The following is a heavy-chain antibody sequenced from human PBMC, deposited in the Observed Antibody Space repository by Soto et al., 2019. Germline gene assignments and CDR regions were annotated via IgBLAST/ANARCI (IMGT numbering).Heavy chain of an antibody. CDR1: GLIVTNHY. Sequence: VGSLRLSCAASGLIVTNHYMSWVRQAPGKGLEWVSVIYSGGSRYYADSVKGRFNISRDDTKNTLSLQMNSLRIEDTAVYYCVRGPTDYTLWVLQWRYGESCGQGT. CDR2: IYSGGSR. V-gene: IGHV3-53*01. CDR3: VRGPTDYTLWVLQWRYGES. D-gene: IGHD6-19*01. J-gene: IGHJ5*02.